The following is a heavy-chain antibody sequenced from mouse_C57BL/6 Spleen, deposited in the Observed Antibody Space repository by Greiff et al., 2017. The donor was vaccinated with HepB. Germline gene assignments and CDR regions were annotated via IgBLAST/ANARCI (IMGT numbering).Heavy chain of an antibody. Sequence: VQLQQPGAELVKPGASVKLSCKASGYTFTSYWMHWVKQRPGQGLEWIGRIHPNSGSTNYNEKFKSKATLTVDKSSSTAYMQLSSLTSEDSAVYYCARSGDYGNYFDYWGQGTTLTVSS. CDR2: IHPNSGST. V-gene: IGHV1-64*01. D-gene: IGHD2-4*01. J-gene: IGHJ2*01. CDR3: ARSGDYGNYFDY. CDR1: GYTFTSYW.